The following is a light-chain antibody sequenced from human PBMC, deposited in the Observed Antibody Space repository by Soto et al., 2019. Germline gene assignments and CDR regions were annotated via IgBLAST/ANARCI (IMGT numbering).Light chain of an antibody. Sequence: DIVLTQSPGTLSSSPGERATLSCRASQSVSSSYLAWYQQKPGQAPRVLIYGASIRATGIPDRFSGSGSGTDFTLTISRLEPEDFAVYYCQQYGSPPLTFGGGTKVEIK. J-gene: IGKJ4*01. V-gene: IGKV3-20*01. CDR1: QSVSSSY. CDR3: QQYGSPPLT. CDR2: GAS.